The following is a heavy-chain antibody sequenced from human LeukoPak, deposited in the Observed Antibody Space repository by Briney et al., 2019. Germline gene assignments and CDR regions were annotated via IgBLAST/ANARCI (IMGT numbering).Heavy chain of an antibody. Sequence: SETLSLTCTVSGGSISSSSYYWGWIRQPPGKGLEWIGSIYYSGSTYYNPSLKSRVTISVDTSKNQFSLKLSSVTAADTAVYYCAREQHSGYARPFDYWGQGTLVTVSS. CDR3: AREQHSGYARPFDY. D-gene: IGHD5-12*01. CDR2: IYYSGST. CDR1: GGSISSSSYY. V-gene: IGHV4-39*07. J-gene: IGHJ4*02.